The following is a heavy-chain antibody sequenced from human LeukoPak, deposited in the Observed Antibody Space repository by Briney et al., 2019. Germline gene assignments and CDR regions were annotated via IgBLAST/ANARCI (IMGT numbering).Heavy chain of an antibody. J-gene: IGHJ6*02. CDR2: IYYSGST. V-gene: IGHV4-59*01. CDR1: GGSISSYY. Sequence: SETLSLTCTVSGGSISSYYRSWIRQPLGKGLEWIGYIYYSGSTNYNPSLKSRVTISVDTSKNQFSLKLSSVTAADTAVYYCARDRIAVAGTGPNYYYYYGMDVWGQGTTVTVSS. CDR3: ARDRIAVAGTGPNYYYYYGMDV. D-gene: IGHD6-19*01.